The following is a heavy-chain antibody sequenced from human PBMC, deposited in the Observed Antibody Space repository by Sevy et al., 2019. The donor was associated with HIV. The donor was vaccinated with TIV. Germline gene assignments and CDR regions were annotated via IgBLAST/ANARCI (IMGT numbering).Heavy chain of an antibody. Sequence: SETLSLTCSVSGGSISSGDYYWGWIRQPPGKGLEWIGYIHYSGVTYYNPSLKSRVSLSLDTSKHQFSLKLNSVTATDRAVYSCAGGVGGPGVMITFGGAKYTFDIWGQGTMVTVSS. CDR1: GGSISSGDYY. J-gene: IGHJ3*02. V-gene: IGHV4-30-4*08. CDR2: IHYSGVT. D-gene: IGHD3-16*01. CDR3: AGGVGGPGVMITFGGAKYTFDI.